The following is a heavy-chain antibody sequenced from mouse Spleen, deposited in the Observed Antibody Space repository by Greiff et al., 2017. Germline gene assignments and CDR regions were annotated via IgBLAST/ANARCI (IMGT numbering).Heavy chain of an antibody. CDR3: ARRHYYDGSFPYFDY. V-gene: IGHV1-47*01. D-gene: IGHD1-1*01. Sequence: QVQLKESGAELVKPGASVKMSCKASGYTFTTYPIEWMKQNHGKSLEWIGNFHPYNDDTKYNEKFKGKATLTVEKSSSTVYLELSRLTSDDSAVYYCARRHYYDGSFPYFDYWGQGTTLTVSS. CDR1: GYTFTTYP. CDR2: FHPYNDDT. J-gene: IGHJ2*01.